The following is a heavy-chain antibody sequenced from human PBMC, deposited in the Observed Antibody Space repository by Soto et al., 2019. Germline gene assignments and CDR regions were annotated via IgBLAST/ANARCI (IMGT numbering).Heavy chain of an antibody. CDR2: IKKDESKK. J-gene: IGHJ3*02. D-gene: IGHD6-25*01. CDR3: ARDVSPGSGPSYLYAFDM. Sequence: EVQLVESGGGLVQPGESLRLSCAASGFTFSDYWMTWVRQAPGKGLEWVANIKKDESKKSYLDSVRGRFTISRDNARNSLYLHMDSLRSEATALSYCARDVSPGSGPSYLYAFDMWGQGTMVPVSS. V-gene: IGHV3-7*05. CDR1: GFTFSDYW.